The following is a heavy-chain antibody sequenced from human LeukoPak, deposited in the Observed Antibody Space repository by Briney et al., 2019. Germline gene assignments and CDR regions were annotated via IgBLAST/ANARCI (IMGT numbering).Heavy chain of an antibody. J-gene: IGHJ5*02. CDR2: INPNSGGT. Sequence: ASVKVSCKASGYTFTGYYMHWVRQAPGQGLEWMGWINPNSGGTNYAQKFQGRVTMTRDTSISTAYMELSRLRSDDTAVYYCARPSYCSGGSCSWFDPWGQGNLVTVSS. CDR3: ARPSYCSGGSCSWFDP. D-gene: IGHD2-15*01. CDR1: GYTFTGYY. V-gene: IGHV1-2*02.